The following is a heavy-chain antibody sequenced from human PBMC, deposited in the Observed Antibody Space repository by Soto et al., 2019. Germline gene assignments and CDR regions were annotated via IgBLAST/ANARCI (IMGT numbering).Heavy chain of an antibody. CDR2: ITGSGGNT. CDR1: GFTFSSYG. D-gene: IGHD3-10*01. V-gene: IGHV3-23*01. CDR3: AKTYYYGSGSYYPDY. Sequence: SLRLSCAASGFTFSSYGMSWVRQAPGKGLEWVSTITGSGGNTYYADSVKGRFTISRDNSKNALYLQMNSLRADDTALYYCAKTYYYGSGSYYPDYWGQGTLVTVSS. J-gene: IGHJ4*02.